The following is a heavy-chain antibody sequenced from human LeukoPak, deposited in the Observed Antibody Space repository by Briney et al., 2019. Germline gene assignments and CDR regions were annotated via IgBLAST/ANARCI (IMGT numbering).Heavy chain of an antibody. CDR1: GFTFSSFI. D-gene: IGHD3-16*01. CDR2: ISSSSSTI. V-gene: IGHV3-48*02. Sequence: PGGSLRLSCAASGFTFSSFIMNWVRQAPGKGLEWVSYISSSSSTIYYADSVKGRFTISRDDAKNSLHLQMTSLRDEDTAVYYCARELPRIGGQTDASDIWGQGTMVTVS. J-gene: IGHJ3*02. CDR3: ARELPRIGGQTDASDI.